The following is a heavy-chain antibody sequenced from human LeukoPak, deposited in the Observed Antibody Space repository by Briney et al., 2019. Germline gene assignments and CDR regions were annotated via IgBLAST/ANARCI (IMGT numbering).Heavy chain of an antibody. CDR2: VNHSGTA. J-gene: IGHJ3*02. D-gene: IGHD1-26*01. V-gene: IGHV4-34*01. CDR1: GGSFSGYY. CDR3: ASLNPFSGRRNAFDI. Sequence: SETLSLTCAVHGGSFSGYYWSWIRQPPGQGLEWIGEVNHSGTARYNPSLESRVTISVDTSKSQSSLNVYFVTAADTAVYYCASLNPFSGRRNAFDIWGQGAMVTVSS.